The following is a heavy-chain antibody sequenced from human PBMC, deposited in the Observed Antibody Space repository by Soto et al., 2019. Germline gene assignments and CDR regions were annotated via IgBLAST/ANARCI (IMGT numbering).Heavy chain of an antibody. J-gene: IGHJ6*02. CDR1: GYTFTNYD. CDR3: VSSFGRSGSSALYYYGMDV. D-gene: IGHD3-10*01. CDR2: ISAHNGNT. Sequence: QVQLVQSGAEVKKPGASVKVSCKASGYTFTNYDFSWVRQAPGQGLEWMGWISAHNGNTNYAKKLQGRTTMTTDTSTSNAYMERRSLGSDDTAVYYCVSSFGRSGSSALYYYGMDVWCQGTTVTVSS. V-gene: IGHV1-18*01.